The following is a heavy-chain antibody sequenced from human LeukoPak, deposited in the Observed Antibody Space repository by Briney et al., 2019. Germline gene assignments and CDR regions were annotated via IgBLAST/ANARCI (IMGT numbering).Heavy chain of an antibody. CDR3: ATTTSGGDAFDI. D-gene: IGHD1-26*01. Sequence: SETLSLTCTVSGGSISSGSYYWTWIRQPPGKTLEWIGYSYYSGSTKYNPSLKSRVTISVDTSNNQFSLNLRSVTAADTAVYYCATTTSGGDAFDIWGQGTMVTVSS. CDR1: GGSISSGSYY. V-gene: IGHV4-61*01. J-gene: IGHJ3*02. CDR2: SYYSGST.